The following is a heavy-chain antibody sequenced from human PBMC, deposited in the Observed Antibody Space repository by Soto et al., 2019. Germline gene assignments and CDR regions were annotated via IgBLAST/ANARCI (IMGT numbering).Heavy chain of an antibody. CDR2: ISDSEST. CDR3: ARQNPLNWFDP. J-gene: IGHJ5*02. CDR1: GGSISGSSYY. Sequence: QLQLQASGPGLVKPSETLSLTCTVSGGSISGSSYYWGWIRQPPGKGLEWIGSISDSESTYYNLSLKSRITMSVDTSKNQFSLKLSSVCAADTAVYYCARQNPLNWFDPWGQGTLVTVSS. V-gene: IGHV4-39*01.